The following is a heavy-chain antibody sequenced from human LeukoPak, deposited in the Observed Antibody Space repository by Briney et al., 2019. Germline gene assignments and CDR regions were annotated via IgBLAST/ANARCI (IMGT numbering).Heavy chain of an antibody. D-gene: IGHD6-13*01. Sequence: PGRSLRLSCAASGFTFSSYGMHWVRQAPGKGLEWVSAISGSGGSTYYADSVKGRFTISRDNSKNTLYLQMNSLRAEDTAVYYCAKDRAPHSSSWYYFDYWGQGTLVTVSS. J-gene: IGHJ4*02. CDR2: ISGSGGST. V-gene: IGHV3-23*01. CDR3: AKDRAPHSSSWYYFDY. CDR1: GFTFSSYG.